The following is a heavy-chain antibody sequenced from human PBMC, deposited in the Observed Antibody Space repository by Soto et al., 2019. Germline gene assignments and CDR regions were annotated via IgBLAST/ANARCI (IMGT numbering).Heavy chain of an antibody. CDR1: GFTFISFA. CDR2: ISGTGANT. V-gene: IGHV3-23*01. D-gene: IGHD5-18*01. J-gene: IGHJ4*02. Sequence: GGSLRLSCAASGFTFISFAMSWVRQHPGKGLQWVSAISGTGANTYYADSVKGRFTISRDNSKNILYLQMNSLRAEDTAVFYCTKHLESRYSYNVNWGLGTVVTVSS. CDR3: TKHLESRYSYNVN.